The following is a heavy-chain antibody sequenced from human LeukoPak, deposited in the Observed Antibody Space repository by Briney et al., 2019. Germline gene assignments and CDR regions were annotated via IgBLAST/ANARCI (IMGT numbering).Heavy chain of an antibody. CDR2: ISYDGSNK. CDR3: ANNPRPYSSSSGAFDY. D-gene: IGHD6-13*01. V-gene: IGHV3-30*18. J-gene: IGHJ4*02. Sequence: PGGSLRLSCAASGFTFSSYGMHWVRQAPGKGLEWVAVISYDGSNKYYADSVKGRFTISRDNSKNTLYLQMNSLRAEDTAVYYCANNPRPYSSSSGAFDYWGQGTLVTVSS. CDR1: GFTFSSYG.